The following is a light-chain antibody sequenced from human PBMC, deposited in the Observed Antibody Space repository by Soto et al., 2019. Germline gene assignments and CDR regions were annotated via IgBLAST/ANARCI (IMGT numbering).Light chain of an antibody. CDR2: DAS. Sequence: DIQMTQSPSSLSATVGDRVTITCRASQTIGKYLNWYQQQPGKVPKLLIYDASYLRSGVPSRFSGSESGTDFTLNISDLRPEDFATYYCQQSFSIPFTFGPGTKWIS. V-gene: IGKV1-39*01. CDR3: QQSFSIPFT. CDR1: QTIGKY. J-gene: IGKJ3*01.